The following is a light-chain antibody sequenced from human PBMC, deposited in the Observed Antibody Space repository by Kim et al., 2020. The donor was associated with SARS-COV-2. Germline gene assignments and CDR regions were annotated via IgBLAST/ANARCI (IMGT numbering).Light chain of an antibody. CDR1: QDMRNE. J-gene: IGKJ5*01. Sequence: AYVGDTDTITRRASQDMRNELGWYQQKTGRAPKRLIYGAYSLQSGVPSRFSGSGSGTEFTLTISSLQPEDFATYFCLQHNTYPITFGQGTRLEIK. CDR3: LQHNTYPIT. V-gene: IGKV1-17*01. CDR2: GAY.